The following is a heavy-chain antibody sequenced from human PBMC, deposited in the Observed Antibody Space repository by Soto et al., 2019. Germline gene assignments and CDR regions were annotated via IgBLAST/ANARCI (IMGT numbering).Heavy chain of an antibody. CDR1: GGSISSSSYY. CDR3: ASTYYDILTGYSSTFDY. J-gene: IGHJ4*02. V-gene: IGHV4-39*01. Sequence: TSETLSLTCTVSGGSISSSSYYWGWIRQPPGKGLEWIGSIYYSGSTYYNPSLKSRVTISVDTSKNQFSLKLSSVTAADTAVYYCASTYYDILTGYSSTFDYWGQGTLVTVSS. D-gene: IGHD3-9*01. CDR2: IYYSGST.